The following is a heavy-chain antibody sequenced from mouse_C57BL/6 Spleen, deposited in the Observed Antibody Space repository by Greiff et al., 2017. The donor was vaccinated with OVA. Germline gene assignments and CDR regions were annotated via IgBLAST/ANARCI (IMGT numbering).Heavy chain of an antibody. CDR2: ISYDGSN. J-gene: IGHJ2*01. CDR3: ARERYSNAFDY. CDR1: GYSITSGYY. D-gene: IGHD2-5*01. Sequence: ESGPGLVKPSQSLSLTCSVTGYSITSGYYWNWIRQFPGNKLEWMGYISYDGSNNYNPSLKNRISITRDTSKNQFFLKLNSVTTEDTATYYCARERYSNAFDYWGQGTTLTVSS. V-gene: IGHV3-6*01.